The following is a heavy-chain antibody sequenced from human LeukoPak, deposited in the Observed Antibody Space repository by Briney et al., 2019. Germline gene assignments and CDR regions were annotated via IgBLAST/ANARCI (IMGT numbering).Heavy chain of an antibody. CDR3: ARDRTPLSYCSGGSCPSNYYYYGMDV. CDR1: GGTFSSYA. CDR2: IIPIFGTA. V-gene: IGHV1-69*01. D-gene: IGHD2-15*01. J-gene: IGHJ6*02. Sequence: SVKVSCKASGGTFSSYAISWVRQAPGQGLEWMGGIIPIFGTANYAQKFQGRVTITADESTSTAYMELSSLRSEDTAVYYCARDRTPLSYCSGGSCPSNYYYYGMDVWGQGTTVTVSS.